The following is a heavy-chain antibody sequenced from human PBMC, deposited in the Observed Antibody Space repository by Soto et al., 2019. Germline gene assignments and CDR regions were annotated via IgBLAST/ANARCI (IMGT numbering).Heavy chain of an antibody. Sequence: QVQLVQSGAEVLKPGSSVKLSCKASGDTFDTFAISWVRQAPGQGLEWMGGIIPIFRTPDYAQKFQGRVTITADVSTSAAYMELSSLRSDDTAVYYCARDKDRGPLGGNYCSAVDVRGQGTTVTVSS. V-gene: IGHV1-69*12. CDR1: GDTFDTFA. J-gene: IGHJ6*02. CDR3: ARDKDRGPLGGNYCSAVDV. D-gene: IGHD6-25*01. CDR2: IIPIFRTP.